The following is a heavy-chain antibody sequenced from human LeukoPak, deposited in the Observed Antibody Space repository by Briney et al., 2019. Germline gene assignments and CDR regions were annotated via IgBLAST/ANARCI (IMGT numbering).Heavy chain of an antibody. CDR3: AKDRLSDY. V-gene: IGHV3-23*01. J-gene: IGHJ4*02. D-gene: IGHD6-6*01. Sequence: GGSLRLSCAASGFAFPNAWVNWVRQAPGKGLEWVSAISGSGGSTYYADSVKGRFTISRDNSKNTLYLQMNSLRAEDTAVYYCAKDRLSDYWGQGTLVTVSS. CDR1: GFAFPNAW. CDR2: ISGSGGST.